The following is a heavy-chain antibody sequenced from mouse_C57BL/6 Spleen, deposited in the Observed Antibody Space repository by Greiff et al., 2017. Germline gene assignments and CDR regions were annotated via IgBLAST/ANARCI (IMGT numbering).Heavy chain of an antibody. V-gene: IGHV1-26*01. CDR2: INPNNGGT. J-gene: IGHJ4*01. CDR3: ARWTRAMDY. Sequence: VQLHQSGPELVKPGASVKISCKASGYTFTDYYMNWVKQSHGKSLEWIGDINPNNGGTSYNQKFKGKATLTVDKSSSTAYMELRSLTSEDSAVYYCARWTRAMDYWGQGTSVTVSS. CDR1: GYTFTDYY. D-gene: IGHD3-1*01.